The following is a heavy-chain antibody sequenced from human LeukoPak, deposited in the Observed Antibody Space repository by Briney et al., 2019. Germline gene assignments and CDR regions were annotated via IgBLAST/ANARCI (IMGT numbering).Heavy chain of an antibody. CDR2: ISSSSSYI. D-gene: IGHD3-22*01. CDR3: AKDAVGTYYYDSSAPGDY. J-gene: IGHJ4*02. Sequence: GGSLRLSCAASGFTFSSYSLNWVRQAPGKGLEWVSSISSSSSYIYYADSVKGRFTTSRDNAKNTLYLQMNSLRAEDTAVYYCAKDAVGTYYYDSSAPGDYWGQGTLVTVSS. V-gene: IGHV3-21*01. CDR1: GFTFSSYS.